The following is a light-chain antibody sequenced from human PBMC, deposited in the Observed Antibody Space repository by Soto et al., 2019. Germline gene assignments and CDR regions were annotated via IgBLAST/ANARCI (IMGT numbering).Light chain of an antibody. J-gene: IGKJ1*01. CDR3: QQYNNWPPWT. V-gene: IGKV3-15*01. CDR1: QSVSSN. Sequence: ETVLTQSPGTLSLSTGERATLSCRASQSVSSNLAWYQQKPGQAPRLLIYGASTRATGIPARFSGSGSGTEFTLTISRLQSEDFAVYYCQQYNNWPPWTFGQGTKVDIK. CDR2: GAS.